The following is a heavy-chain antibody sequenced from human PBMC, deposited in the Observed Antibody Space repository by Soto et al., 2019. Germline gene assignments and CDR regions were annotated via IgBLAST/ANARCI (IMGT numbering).Heavy chain of an antibody. D-gene: IGHD5-12*01. V-gene: IGHV3-53*01. CDR1: GFTVSSNY. Sequence: EVQLVESGGGLIQPGGSLRLSCAASGFTVSSNYMSWVRQAPGKGLEWVSVIYSGGSTYYADSVKGRFTISRDNSKNTLYLQMNSLRAEDTAVYYCASIVGTIRYALDIWGQGTMVTVSS. J-gene: IGHJ3*02. CDR2: IYSGGST. CDR3: ASIVGTIRYALDI.